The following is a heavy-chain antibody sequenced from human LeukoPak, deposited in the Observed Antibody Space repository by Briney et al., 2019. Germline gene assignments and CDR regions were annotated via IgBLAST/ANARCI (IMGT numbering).Heavy chain of an antibody. CDR1: GFTFSSYA. Sequence: LRLSCAASGFTFSSYAMSWVRQAPGKGLEWIGYIYFAGSTSYNPSLKSRVTISVDRTKNQLSLKLSSVTAADTAVYYCAREHQNCTSTSCSDWFDPWGLGTLVTVSS. CDR2: IYFAGST. J-gene: IGHJ5*02. D-gene: IGHD2-2*01. CDR3: AREHQNCTSTSCSDWFDP. V-gene: IGHV4-30-4*08.